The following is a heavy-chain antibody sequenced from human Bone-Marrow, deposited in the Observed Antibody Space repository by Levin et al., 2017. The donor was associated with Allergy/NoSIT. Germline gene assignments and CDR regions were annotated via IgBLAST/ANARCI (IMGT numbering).Heavy chain of an antibody. CDR3: VKEYPYSSGWYYYYYYYMDV. Sequence: GGSLRLSCSASGFTFSSYAMHWVRQAPGKGLEYVSAISSNGGSTYYADSVKGRFTISRDNSKNTLYLQMSSLRAEDTAVYYCVKEYPYSSGWYYYYYYYMDVWGKGTTVTVSS. V-gene: IGHV3-64D*06. J-gene: IGHJ6*03. D-gene: IGHD6-19*01. CDR1: GFTFSSYA. CDR2: ISSNGGST.